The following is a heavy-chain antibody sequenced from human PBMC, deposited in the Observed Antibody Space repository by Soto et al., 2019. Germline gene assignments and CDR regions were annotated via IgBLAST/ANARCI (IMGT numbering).Heavy chain of an antibody. CDR2: IIPIFGTA. CDR1: GGTFSSYA. CDR3: ARGRGYYYDSSGRNAFDI. Sequence: SVKVSCKASGGTFSSYAISWVRQAPGQGREWMGGIIPIFGTANYAQKFQGRVTITADESTSTAYMELSSLRSADTAVYSCARGRGYYYDSSGRNAFDIWGQGTMVTVSS. D-gene: IGHD3-22*01. J-gene: IGHJ3*02. V-gene: IGHV1-69*13.